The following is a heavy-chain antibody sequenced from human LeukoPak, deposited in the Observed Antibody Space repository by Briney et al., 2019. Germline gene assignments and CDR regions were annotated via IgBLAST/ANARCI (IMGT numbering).Heavy chain of an antibody. CDR1: GGSISSYY. J-gene: IGHJ6*02. CDR3: ARMTRDYGMDV. CDR2: IYYSGST. Sequence: PSETLSLTCTVSGGSISSYYWSWIRQPPGKGLEWIGYIYYSGSTNYNPSLKSRVTISVDTSKNQFSLKLSSVTAADTAVYYCARMTRDYGMDVWGQGTTVTVSS. V-gene: IGHV4-59*08. D-gene: IGHD4-11*01.